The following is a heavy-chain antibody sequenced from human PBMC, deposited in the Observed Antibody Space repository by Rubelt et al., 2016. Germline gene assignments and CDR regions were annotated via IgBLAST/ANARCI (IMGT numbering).Heavy chain of an antibody. Sequence: QLQLQESGPGLVKPSETLSLTCTVSGGSISSSSYYWGWIRQPPGKGLEWIGSIYYSGRTYYKPSLKIRVTISVDTSKNQFSRKLTSGTAADTAVYYCVAEGVSYHGMGVWGQGTAVTVSS. D-gene: IGHD2-8*01. CDR3: VAEGVSYHGMGV. CDR2: IYYSGRT. CDR1: GGSISSSSYY. V-gene: IGHV4-39*07. J-gene: IGHJ6*02.